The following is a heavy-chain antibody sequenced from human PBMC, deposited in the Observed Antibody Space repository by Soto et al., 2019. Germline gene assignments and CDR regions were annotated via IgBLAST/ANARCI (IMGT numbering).Heavy chain of an antibody. V-gene: IGHV4-59*01. CDR3: ALRSMAVVPEY. CDR2: LYYGRSA. Sequence: QVQLQESGPGLVKPSETLSLTCAVSGDSISSYYCMWIRQPPGKGLESIGYLYYGRSANYNPSLKSRVTLSVATSTNQCSLTLSSMTAADTAVYYCALRSMAVVPEYWGQEPWSPSPQ. CDR1: GDSISSYY. D-gene: IGHD3-22*01. J-gene: IGHJ4*01.